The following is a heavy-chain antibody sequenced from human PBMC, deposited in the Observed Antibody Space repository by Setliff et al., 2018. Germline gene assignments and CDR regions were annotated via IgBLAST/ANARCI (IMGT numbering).Heavy chain of an antibody. CDR1: DFTFSTAW. Sequence: PGGSLRLSCAASDFTFSTAWMNWVRQAPGKGLEWVGRIKGKNDGLATDYAAPVKGRFTISRDDSKNTLYLQMNSLKTEDTAVYYCTTDPSPTFGGVIGAAFDFWGQGTMVTVSS. V-gene: IGHV3-15*07. CDR3: TTDPSPTFGGVIGAAFDF. J-gene: IGHJ3*01. D-gene: IGHD3-16*01. CDR2: IKGKNDGLAT.